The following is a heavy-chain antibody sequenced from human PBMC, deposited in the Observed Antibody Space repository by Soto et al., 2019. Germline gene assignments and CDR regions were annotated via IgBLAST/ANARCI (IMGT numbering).Heavy chain of an antibody. J-gene: IGHJ6*02. D-gene: IGHD3-3*01. V-gene: IGHV1-18*01. Sequence: QVQMVQSGAEVKKPGASVKVSCKASGYTFTSYGISWVRQAPGQGLEWMGWISAYNGNTNYAQKLQGRVTMTTDTSTSTAYMELRSLRSDDTAVYYCARSITIFGVGIISPYYYGMDVWGQGTTVTVSS. CDR1: GYTFTSYG. CDR3: ARSITIFGVGIISPYYYGMDV. CDR2: ISAYNGNT.